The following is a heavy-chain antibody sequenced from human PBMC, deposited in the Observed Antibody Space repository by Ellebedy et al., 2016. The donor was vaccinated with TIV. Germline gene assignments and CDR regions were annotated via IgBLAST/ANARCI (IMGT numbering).Heavy chain of an antibody. D-gene: IGHD5-12*01. CDR3: ARWGPYSGTFQGPFDF. V-gene: IGHV1-69*04. Sequence: AASVKVSCKASGETSSSHALNWVRQAPGKGLEWVGRIIPILNVVNYARKFQGRVTITADRSTNIVYLELSSLRSEDTAVYYCARWGPYSGTFQGPFDFWGQGVLVTVSS. CDR1: GETSSSHA. J-gene: IGHJ4*02. CDR2: IIPILNVV.